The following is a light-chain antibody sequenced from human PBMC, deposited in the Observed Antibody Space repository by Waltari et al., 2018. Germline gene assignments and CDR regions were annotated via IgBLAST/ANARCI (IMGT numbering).Light chain of an antibody. CDR1: SSNIGNNY. CDR3: APWDDSLSGWV. V-gene: IGLV1-47*01. J-gene: IGLJ3*02. CDR2: RNN. Sequence: QSVLTQPPSASGAPGQRVTISCSGSSSNIGNNYVSWYQQPPGTVPKLLIYRNNQRPSGVPDRFLGSKSGTSASLAISGLRSEDEAYYYCAPWDDSLSGWVFGGGTKLTVL.